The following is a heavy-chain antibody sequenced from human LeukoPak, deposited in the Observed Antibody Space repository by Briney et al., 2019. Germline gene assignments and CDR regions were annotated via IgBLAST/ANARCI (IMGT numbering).Heavy chain of an antibody. CDR1: GFTFSNYN. Sequence: GGSLRLSCAASGFTFSNYNMNWVRQAPGKGLEWVSSITSSSTYIFYADSVKGRFTISRDNAKKSLYVQMNSLRAEDTAVYYCARGNLYYDSSGFDYWGQGTLVTVSS. CDR3: ARGNLYYDSSGFDY. CDR2: ITSSSTYI. D-gene: IGHD3-22*01. J-gene: IGHJ4*02. V-gene: IGHV3-21*01.